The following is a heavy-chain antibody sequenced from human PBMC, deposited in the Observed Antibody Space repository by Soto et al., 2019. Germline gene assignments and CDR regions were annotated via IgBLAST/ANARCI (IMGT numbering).Heavy chain of an antibody. V-gene: IGHV4-61*01. D-gene: IGHD3-22*01. CDR2: IYYSGST. J-gene: IGHJ4*02. CDR3: ARDPNYYDRINYFDY. Sequence: SETLSLTCAVSGGSVSSGSDYWSWIRQPPGKGLEWIGYIYYSGSTNYNPSLKSRVTISVDTSKNQFSLKLSSVTAADTAVYYCARDPNYYDRINYFDYWGQGTLVTVSS. CDR1: GGSVSSGSDY.